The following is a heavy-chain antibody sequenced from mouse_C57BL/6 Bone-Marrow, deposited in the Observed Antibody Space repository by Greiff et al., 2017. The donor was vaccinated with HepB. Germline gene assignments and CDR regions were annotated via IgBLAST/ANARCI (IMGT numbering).Heavy chain of an antibody. D-gene: IGHD2-2*01. CDR3: AMYDGYYDAMDY. V-gene: IGHV1-74*01. CDR1: GYTFTSYW. CDR2: IHPSDSDT. J-gene: IGHJ4*01. Sequence: VQLQQPGAELVKPGASVKVSCKASGYTFTSYWMHWVKQRPGQGLEWIGRIHPSDSDTNYNQKFKGKATLTVDKSSSTAYMQLSSLTSEDSAVYYCAMYDGYYDAMDYWGQGTSVTVSS.